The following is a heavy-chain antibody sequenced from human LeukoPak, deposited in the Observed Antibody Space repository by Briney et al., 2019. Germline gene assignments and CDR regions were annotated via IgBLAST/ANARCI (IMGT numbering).Heavy chain of an antibody. J-gene: IGHJ4*02. CDR1: GYTFTSYY. Sequence: ASVKVSCEASGYTFTSYYMHWVRQAPGQGLEWMGIINPSGGSTSYAQKFQGRVTMTRDMSTSTVYMELSSLRSEDTAVYYCARGGRIQLERRGYFDYWGQGTLVTVSS. CDR2: INPSGGST. V-gene: IGHV1-46*01. CDR3: ARGGRIQLERRGYFDY. D-gene: IGHD1-1*01.